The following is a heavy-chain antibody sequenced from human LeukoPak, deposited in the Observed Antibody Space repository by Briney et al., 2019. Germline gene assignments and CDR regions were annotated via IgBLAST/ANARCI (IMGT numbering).Heavy chain of an antibody. D-gene: IGHD2-15*01. CDR1: GFSLSSSGMC. CDR2: IDWDDDK. V-gene: IGHV2-70*11. J-gene: IGHJ3*02. CDR3: ARTKVAATPLDAVDI. Sequence: ESGPALVKPTQTLTLTCTFSGFSLSSSGMCVSWIRQPPGKALEWLARIDWDDDKYYRTSLETRLTISKDTSKNQVVLTMTNMDPVDKATYYCARTKVAATPLDAVDIWGQGTMVTVSS.